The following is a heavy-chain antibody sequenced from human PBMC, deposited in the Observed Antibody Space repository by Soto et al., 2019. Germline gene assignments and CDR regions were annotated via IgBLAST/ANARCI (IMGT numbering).Heavy chain of an antibody. V-gene: IGHV4-59*01. D-gene: IGHD3-10*01. CDR2: IYYSGSI. CDR3: ARVWGGAFDF. CDR1: GGSISSYY. Sequence: SSETVSLTCTVSGGSISSYYWSWIRQPPGKGLEWIGYIYYSGSINYNPSLKSRVTISVDTSKNQFSLKLSSVTAADTAVYYCARVWGGAFDFWGQGTMVTVSS. J-gene: IGHJ3*01.